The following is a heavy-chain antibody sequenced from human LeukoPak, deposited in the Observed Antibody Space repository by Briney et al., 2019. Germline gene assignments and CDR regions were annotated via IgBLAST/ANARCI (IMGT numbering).Heavy chain of an antibody. V-gene: IGHV4-39*02. CDR2: IYYSGRA. CDR1: GGSISSSTYY. CDR3: AREKEYQLQYYGSSYSMDA. Sequence: SETLSLTCTVSGGSISSSTYYWGWIRQPPGKGLEWIGSIYYSGRAYYNPSLKSLVTISVDTSKNQFSLMLSSVTPPDTALYICAREKEYQLQYYGSSYSMDAWGKGTPVTVSS. D-gene: IGHD2-2*02. J-gene: IGHJ6*03.